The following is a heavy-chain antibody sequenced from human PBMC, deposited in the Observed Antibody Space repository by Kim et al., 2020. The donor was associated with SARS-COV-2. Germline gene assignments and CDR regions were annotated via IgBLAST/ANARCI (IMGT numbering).Heavy chain of an antibody. V-gene: IGHV4-31*02. Sequence: PSLTSRVTISVDTSKNQFSLKLSSVTAADTAVYYCARGMGKYHSSIWFDPWGQGTLVTVSS. J-gene: IGHJ5*02. CDR3: ARGMGKYHSSIWFDP. D-gene: IGHD2-2*01.